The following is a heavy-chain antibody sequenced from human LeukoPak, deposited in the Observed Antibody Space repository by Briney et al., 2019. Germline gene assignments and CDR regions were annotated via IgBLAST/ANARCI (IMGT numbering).Heavy chain of an antibody. CDR1: GFTFSSYG. J-gene: IGHJ4*02. CDR2: ISGSGDNT. CDR3: AKSSYYDSSGYQGV. V-gene: IGHV3-23*01. Sequence: PGGSLRLSCAASGFTFSSYGMSWVRQAPGKGLEWVSSISGSGDNTYYADSVKGRFTISRDNSKNTLYLQMNSLRAEDTAVYYCAKSSYYDSSGYQGVWGQGTLVTVSS. D-gene: IGHD3-22*01.